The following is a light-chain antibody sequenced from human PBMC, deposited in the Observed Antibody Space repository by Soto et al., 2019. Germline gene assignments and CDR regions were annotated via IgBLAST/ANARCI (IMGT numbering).Light chain of an antibody. CDR3: QQRSNWPPLT. CDR2: DAI. Sequence: EIVLTQSPAILSLSPGERATLSCRTSQSVTRYLAWYQQRPGQAPRLLIYDAINRATGVPARFSGSGSGTDFTLTISGLEPEDLAVYYCQQRSNWPPLTFGGGTRVEIK. J-gene: IGKJ4*01. CDR1: QSVTRY. V-gene: IGKV3-11*01.